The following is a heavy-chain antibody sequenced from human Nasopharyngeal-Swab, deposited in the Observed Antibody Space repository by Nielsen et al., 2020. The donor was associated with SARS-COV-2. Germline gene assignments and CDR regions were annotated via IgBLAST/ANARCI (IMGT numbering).Heavy chain of an antibody. J-gene: IGHJ5*02. D-gene: IGHD6-13*01. CDR3: ASVGSSSWYQLWFDP. Sequence: RQAPGKGLEWIGEINHSGSTNYNPSLKSRVTISVDTSKNQFSLKLSSVTAAVPSLYYCASVGSSSWYQLWFDPWGQGTLVTVSS. V-gene: IGHV4-34*01. CDR2: INHSGST.